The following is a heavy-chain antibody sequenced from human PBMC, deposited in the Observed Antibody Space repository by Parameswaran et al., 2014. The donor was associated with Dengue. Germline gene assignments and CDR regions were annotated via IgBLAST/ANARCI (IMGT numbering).Heavy chain of an antibody. Sequence: ASVKVSCKASGYTFTGHYMHWVRQAPGQGLEWMGWINPNSGGTKYTQKFQGRVTMTRDTSISTAYMELSRLRSDDTAVYYCARADYDILTGNNVDYWGQGTLVTVSS. J-gene: IGHJ4*02. D-gene: IGHD3-9*01. CDR3: ARADYDILTGNNVDY. V-gene: IGHV1-2*02. CDR2: INPNSGGT. CDR1: GYTFTGHY.